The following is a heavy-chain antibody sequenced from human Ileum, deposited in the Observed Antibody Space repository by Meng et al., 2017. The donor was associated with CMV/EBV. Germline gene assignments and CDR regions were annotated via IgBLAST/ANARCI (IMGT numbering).Heavy chain of an antibody. J-gene: IGHJ6*02. CDR2: ISDTGDST. Sequence: GESLKISCASSGFTFSSYAMTWVRQAPGKGLEWVSVISDTGDSTIYADSVKGRFTISRDNSKNTLYLQMNSLRADDTAVYYCAKARGAGPSALNYWGQGTTVTVSS. V-gene: IGHV3-23*01. CDR3: AKARGAGPSALNY. D-gene: IGHD2-2*01. CDR1: GFTFSSYA.